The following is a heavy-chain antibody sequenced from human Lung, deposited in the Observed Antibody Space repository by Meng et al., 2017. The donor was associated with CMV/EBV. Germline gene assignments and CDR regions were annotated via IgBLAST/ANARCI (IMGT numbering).Heavy chain of an antibody. CDR2: IRTFNGDS. J-gene: IGHJ4*02. Sequence: ASVXVSCKTSGYPFSTHSVIWVRQAPGRGLAWMAWIRTFNGDSTYAQNFEGRVTVTTDTSTNTAYLELRDLTTDDTATYYCVRGEGKDYFDYWGQGTLVTVSS. V-gene: IGHV1-18*04. CDR3: VRGEGKDYFDY. CDR1: GYPFSTHS.